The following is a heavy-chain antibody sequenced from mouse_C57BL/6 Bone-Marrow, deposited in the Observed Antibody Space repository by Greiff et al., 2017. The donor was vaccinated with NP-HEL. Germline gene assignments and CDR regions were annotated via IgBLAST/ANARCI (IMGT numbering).Heavy chain of an antibody. CDR3: ARRYYGSSDDYAMDY. CDR1: GFTFSDYY. D-gene: IGHD1-1*01. CDR2: ISNGVGST. V-gene: IGHV5-12*01. J-gene: IGHJ4*01. Sequence: EVKLMESGGGLVQPGGSLKLSCAASGFTFSDYYMYWVRQTPEKRLEWVAYISNGVGSTYYPDTVKGRFTFSRDNAKNTLYLQMSPLKSEDTALYYCARRYYGSSDDYAMDYWGQGTSVTVSS.